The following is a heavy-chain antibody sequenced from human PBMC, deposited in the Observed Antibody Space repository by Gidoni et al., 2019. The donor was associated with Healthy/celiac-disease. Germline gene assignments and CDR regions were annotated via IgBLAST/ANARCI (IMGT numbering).Heavy chain of an antibody. J-gene: IGHJ4*02. D-gene: IGHD6-19*01. CDR1: GFTFSSYA. V-gene: IGHV3-64*02. Sequence: EVQLVESGEGLVQPGGSLRLSCAASGFTFSSYAMHWVRQAPGKGLEYVSAISSNGGSTDYADSVKGRFTISRDNSKNTLYLQMGSLRAEDMAVYYCARESEAVAGRGYFDYWGQGTLVTVSS. CDR2: ISSNGGST. CDR3: ARESEAVAGRGYFDY.